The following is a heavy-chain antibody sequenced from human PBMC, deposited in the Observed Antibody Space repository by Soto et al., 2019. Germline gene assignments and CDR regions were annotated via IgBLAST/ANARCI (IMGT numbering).Heavy chain of an antibody. V-gene: IGHV3-23*01. D-gene: IGHD3-16*02. CDR2: ISGSGGST. CDR1: GFTFSSYA. Sequence: GGSLRLSCAASGFTFSSYAMSWVRQAPGKGLEWVSAISGSGGSTYYADSVKGRFTISRDNSKNTLYLQMNSLGAEDTAVYYCAKEGGLFMITFGGVIVNRMDVWGKGTTVTVSS. J-gene: IGHJ6*03. CDR3: AKEGGLFMITFGGVIVNRMDV.